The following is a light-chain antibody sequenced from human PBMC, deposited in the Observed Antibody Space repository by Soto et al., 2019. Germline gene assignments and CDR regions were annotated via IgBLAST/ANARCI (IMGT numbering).Light chain of an antibody. J-gene: IGKJ2*01. Sequence: EIVMTQSPATLSVSPGERATLSCRASQTVSSNLAWYQQRPGQAPMLLIYGASSRATGVPARFSGSGSGTEFTLTISSLQSEEFAFYYCQQYSNWPPYTFGQGTKLEIK. CDR2: GAS. CDR1: QTVSSN. CDR3: QQYSNWPPYT. V-gene: IGKV3-15*01.